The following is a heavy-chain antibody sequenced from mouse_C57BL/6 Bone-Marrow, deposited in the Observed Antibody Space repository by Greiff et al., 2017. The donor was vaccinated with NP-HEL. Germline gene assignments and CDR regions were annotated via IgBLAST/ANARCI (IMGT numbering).Heavy chain of an antibody. CDR3: AKNLRPGGAMDY. V-gene: IGHV2-5*01. J-gene: IGHJ4*01. CDR1: GFSLTSYG. Sequence: VQLVESGPGLVQPSQSLSITCTVSGFSLTSYGVHWVRQSPGKGLEWLGVIWRGGSTDYNAAFMSRLSITKDNSKSQVFFKMNSLQADDTAIYYCAKNLRPGGAMDYWGQGTSVTVSS. CDR2: IWRGGST.